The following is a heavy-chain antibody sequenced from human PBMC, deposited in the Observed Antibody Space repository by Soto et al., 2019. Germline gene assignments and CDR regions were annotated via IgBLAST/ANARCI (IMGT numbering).Heavy chain of an antibody. CDR1: GGTFSSYT. D-gene: IGHD5-12*01. CDR3: ARVWGYPHPRLDY. CDR2: IIPILGIA. J-gene: IGHJ4*02. Sequence: ASVKVSCKASGGTFSSYTISWVRQAPGQGLEWMGRIIPILGIANYAQKFQGRVTITADKSTSTAYMELSSLRSEDTAVYYCARVWGYPHPRLDYWGQGTLVTVSS. V-gene: IGHV1-69*02.